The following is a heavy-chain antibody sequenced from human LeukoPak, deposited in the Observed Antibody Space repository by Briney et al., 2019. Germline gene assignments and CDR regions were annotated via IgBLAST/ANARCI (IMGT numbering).Heavy chain of an antibody. CDR2: ISAYNGNT. V-gene: IGHV1-18*01. D-gene: IGHD4-23*01. CDR3: ARRGIDYGGNSYKEI. Sequence: GASVKVSCKASGYTFTIYGISWVRQAPGQGLEWMGWISAYNGNTNYAQKLQGRVTMTTDTSTSTAYMELRSLRSDDTAVYYCARRGIDYGGNSYKEIWGKGTKLTVSS. J-gene: IGHJ3*02. CDR1: GYTFTIYG.